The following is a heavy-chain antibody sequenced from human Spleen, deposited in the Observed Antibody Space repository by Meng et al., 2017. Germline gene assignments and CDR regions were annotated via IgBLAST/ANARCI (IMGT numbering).Heavy chain of an antibody. J-gene: IGHJ4*02. CDR1: GFTFSDYA. CDR3: AREGGAVAGYFDY. Sequence: GVLKISCAASGFTFSDYAINWVRRAPGKGLEWVSFSGSDGSTYYADSVKGRFTVSRDNAKNSLYLQMNSLRAEDTAVYYCAREGGAVAGYFDYWGQGTLVTVSS. CDR2: SGSDGST. V-gene: IGHV3-69-1*01. D-gene: IGHD6-19*01.